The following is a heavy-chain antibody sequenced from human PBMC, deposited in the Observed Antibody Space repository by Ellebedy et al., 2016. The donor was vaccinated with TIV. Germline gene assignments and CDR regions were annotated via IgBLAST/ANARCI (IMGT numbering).Heavy chain of an antibody. J-gene: IGHJ5*02. CDR2: ISGSGGST. CDR1: GFTFSSYA. V-gene: IGHV3-23*01. CDR3: AKAHGREDYTLTSFNWFDP. D-gene: IGHD5-24*01. Sequence: GGSLRLSXAASGFTFSSYAMSWVRQAPGKGLEWVSAISGSGGSTYYADSVKGRFTISRDNSKNTLYLQMNSLRAEDTAVYYCAKAHGREDYTLTSFNWFDPWGQGTLVTVSS.